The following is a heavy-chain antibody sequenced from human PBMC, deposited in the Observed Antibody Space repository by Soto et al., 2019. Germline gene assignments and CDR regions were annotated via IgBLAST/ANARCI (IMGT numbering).Heavy chain of an antibody. CDR3: AKDNIKYQLLRPFDY. J-gene: IGHJ4*02. Sequence: EVQLLKSGGGLVQPGGSLRLSCAASGFTFSSYAMSWVRQAPGKGLEWVSAISGSGGSTYYADSVKGRFTISRDNSKNTLYLQSNSLRAEDTAVYYCAKDNIKYQLLRPFDYWGQGTLVTVSS. CDR2: ISGSGGST. CDR1: GFTFSSYA. V-gene: IGHV3-23*01. D-gene: IGHD2-2*01.